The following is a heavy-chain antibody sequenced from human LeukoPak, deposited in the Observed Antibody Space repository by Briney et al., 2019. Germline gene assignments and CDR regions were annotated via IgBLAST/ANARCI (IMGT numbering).Heavy chain of an antibody. CDR1: GGSISGYH. V-gene: IGHV4-4*07. CDR3: ARAQYGTFSRFDP. J-gene: IGHJ5*02. CDR2: IYNSGRP. Sequence: SETLSLTCTVSGGSISGYHWSWIRQAAGKGLEWIGRIYNSGRPDYNPSLKSRVIMSVDTSKNQLSLKLRAVTAADTAVYYCARAQYGTFSRFDPWGQGILVTVSS. D-gene: IGHD6-6*01.